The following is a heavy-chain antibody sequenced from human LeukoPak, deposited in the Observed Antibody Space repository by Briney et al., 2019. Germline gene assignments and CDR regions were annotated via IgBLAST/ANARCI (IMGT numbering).Heavy chain of an antibody. J-gene: IGHJ5*02. CDR1: GFTFSSYA. V-gene: IGHV3-30-3*01. CDR2: ISYDGSNK. CDR3: ARAAKRITMVRGVNRANWFDP. D-gene: IGHD3-10*01. Sequence: GGSLRLSCAASGFTFSSYAMHWVRHAPGKGLGWVAVISYDGSNKYYTDSVKGRFTISRDNSKNTLYLQMNSLRAEDTAVYYCARAAKRITMVRGVNRANWFDPWGQGTLVTVSS.